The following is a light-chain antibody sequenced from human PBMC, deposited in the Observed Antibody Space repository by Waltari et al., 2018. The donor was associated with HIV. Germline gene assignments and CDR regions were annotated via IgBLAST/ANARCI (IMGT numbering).Light chain of an antibody. CDR2: SNN. CDR1: SSNLGSNT. CDR3: AAWDDSLNVWV. V-gene: IGLV1-44*01. Sequence: QSVLTQPPSASGTPGQRVTISCSGSSSNLGSNTVNWYQQLPGTAPKLLIYSNNQRPSGVPDRFSGCKSGTSASLAISGLQSEDEADYYCAAWDDSLNVWVFGGGTKLTVL. J-gene: IGLJ3*02.